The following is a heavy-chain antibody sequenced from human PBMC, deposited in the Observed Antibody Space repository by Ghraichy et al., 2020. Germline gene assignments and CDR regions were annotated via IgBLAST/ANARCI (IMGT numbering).Heavy chain of an antibody. D-gene: IGHD3-16*01. V-gene: IGHV1-69*06. CDR1: GGTFGAFT. CDR2: IIPIFPDA. J-gene: IGHJ3*02. CDR3: ASLCDHIWASSPGPSDAFDI. Sequence: SVKVSCKASGGTFGAFTINWVRQAPGHGPEWMGGIIPIFPDANYAQQFQDRVTITADISTSIAYMELTSLRSDDTAMYYCASLCDHIWASSPGPSDAFDIWGQGTMVTVS.